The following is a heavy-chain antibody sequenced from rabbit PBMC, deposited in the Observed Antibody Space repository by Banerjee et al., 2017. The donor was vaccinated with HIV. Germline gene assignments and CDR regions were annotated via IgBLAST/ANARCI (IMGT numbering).Heavy chain of an antibody. V-gene: IGHV1S40*01. CDR2: IYNGDGST. Sequence: QSLEESGGDLVKPGASLTLTCTASGLDFSSSYWICWVRQAPGKGPEWIACIYNGDGSTYYASWAKGRFTISKTSSTTVTLQMTSLTVADTATYFCARDPGSGGYGWNFNFWGPGTLVTVS. CDR3: ARDPGSGGYGWNFNF. D-gene: IGHD6-1*01. CDR1: GLDFSSSYW. J-gene: IGHJ4*01.